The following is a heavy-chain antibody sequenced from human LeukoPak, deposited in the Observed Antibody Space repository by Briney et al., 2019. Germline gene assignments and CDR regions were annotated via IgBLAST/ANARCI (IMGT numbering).Heavy chain of an antibody. CDR3: ARDSYTVYDILTGISRPSNYTNWFDP. Sequence: ASVKVSCKASGGTFSSYAISWVRQAPGQGLEWMGRIIPILGIANYAQKFQGRVTITADKSTSTAYMELSSLRSEDTAVYYCARDSYTVYDILTGISRPSNYTNWFDPWGQGTLVTVSS. CDR2: IIPILGIA. J-gene: IGHJ5*02. D-gene: IGHD3-9*01. CDR1: GGTFSSYA. V-gene: IGHV1-69*04.